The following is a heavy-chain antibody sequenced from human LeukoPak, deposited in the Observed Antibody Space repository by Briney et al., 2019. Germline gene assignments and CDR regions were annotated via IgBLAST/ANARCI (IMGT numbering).Heavy chain of an antibody. CDR3: ARVDYDSYGFNQFDF. Sequence: WASVKVSCKASGYTFTSYYMHWVRQAPGQGLEWMGIINPSGGSTTYAQKFQGRVTMTRDMSTSTVYMELSSLRSEDTAVYYCARVDYDSYGFNQFDFWGQGTLVTVSS. CDR1: GYTFTSYY. CDR2: INPSGGST. J-gene: IGHJ4*02. D-gene: IGHD3-22*01. V-gene: IGHV1-46*01.